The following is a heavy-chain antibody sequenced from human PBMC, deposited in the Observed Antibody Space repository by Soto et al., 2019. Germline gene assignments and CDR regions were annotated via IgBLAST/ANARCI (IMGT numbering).Heavy chain of an antibody. CDR1: GFTFSSYA. D-gene: IGHD3-16*01. J-gene: IGHJ1*01. V-gene: IGHV3-23*01. Sequence: EVQLLESGGDVVRPGGSLRLSGAASGFTFSSYAMGWVRQAPGKGLEWVAGVSSAGTYTFYADSGRGRFSISRDNSRDTVDLYMKALRGGDTAVYFCVKYTVTEDLGESWGQGTLGSVSS. CDR2: VSSAGTYT. CDR3: VKYTVTEDLGES.